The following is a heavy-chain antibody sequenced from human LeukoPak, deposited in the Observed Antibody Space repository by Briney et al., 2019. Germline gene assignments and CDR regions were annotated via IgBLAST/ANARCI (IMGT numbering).Heavy chain of an antibody. D-gene: IGHD6-19*01. Sequence: SQTLSLTCTVSGGSISSSSYYWGWIRQPPGKGLEWIGSISYSGYTYYNPSLKSRVTISVDTSRNQFSLKLSSVTAADTAVYYCARRIPSDWYFDYWGQGTLVTVSS. CDR1: GGSISSSSYY. CDR2: ISYSGYT. CDR3: ARRIPSDWYFDY. J-gene: IGHJ4*02. V-gene: IGHV4-39*01.